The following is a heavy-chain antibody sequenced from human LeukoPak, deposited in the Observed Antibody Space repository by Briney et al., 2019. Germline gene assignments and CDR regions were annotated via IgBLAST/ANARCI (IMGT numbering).Heavy chain of an antibody. J-gene: IGHJ3*02. CDR2: MYSSGST. Sequence: SETLSLTCTVSGGSISTYYWNWIRQPAGKGLEWIGRMYSSGSTNYNPSLKSRVTISVDTSKNQFSLKLSSVTAADTAVYFCARARNYYDSSDYYYEGDAFDIWGQGTMVTVSS. V-gene: IGHV4-4*07. D-gene: IGHD3-22*01. CDR3: ARARNYYDSSDYYYEGDAFDI. CDR1: GGSISTYY.